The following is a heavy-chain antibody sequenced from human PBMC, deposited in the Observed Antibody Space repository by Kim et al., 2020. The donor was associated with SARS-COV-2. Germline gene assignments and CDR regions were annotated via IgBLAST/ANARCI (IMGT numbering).Heavy chain of an antibody. J-gene: IGHJ3*01. V-gene: IGHV3-33*01. D-gene: IGHD2-2*01. CDR3: ARALYYSTAAAFDL. Sequence: YADTVKGRFTNSRANAKGTVSLKMSSLRAEDTAVYYCARALYYSTAAAFDLWGQGTMVTVSS.